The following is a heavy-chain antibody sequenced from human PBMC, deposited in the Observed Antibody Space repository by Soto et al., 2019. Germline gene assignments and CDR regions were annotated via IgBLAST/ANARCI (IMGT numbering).Heavy chain of an antibody. CDR1: GGFTSTNNW. V-gene: IGHV4-4*02. Sequence: QLQLQESGPGLVRPSGTLSLTCAVSGGFTSTNNWWSWVRQPPGKGLEWIGDAYHSGSTEYNPSLKSRVSISVDTSKNQISLKLTSATAADTAVYYCARSPPSSYYGGSGTFDYWGQGTLVTVFS. CDR2: AYHSGST. CDR3: ARSPPSSYYGGSGTFDY. D-gene: IGHD3-10*01. J-gene: IGHJ4*02.